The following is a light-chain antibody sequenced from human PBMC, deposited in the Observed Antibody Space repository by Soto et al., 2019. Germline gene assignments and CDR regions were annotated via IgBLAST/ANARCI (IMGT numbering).Light chain of an antibody. CDR3: QQYGNSPIT. CDR2: GTS. V-gene: IGKV3-20*01. Sequence: VLSQSPATLSLSPGERATLSCRASQSVNNYLAWYQQRPGQAPRLLIYGTSSRATGIPDRFSGSGSGTDFTLTISRLEPEDFAVYYCQQYGNSPITFGQGRRLEV. CDR1: QSVNNY. J-gene: IGKJ5*01.